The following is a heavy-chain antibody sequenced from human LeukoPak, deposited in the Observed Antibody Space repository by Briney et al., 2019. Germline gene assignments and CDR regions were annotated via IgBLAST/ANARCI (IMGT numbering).Heavy chain of an antibody. D-gene: IGHD3-3*01. Sequence: SETLSLTCTVSGGSISSYYWSWLRQPPGKGLEWIGYIYYSGSTNYNPSLKSRVTISVDTSKNQFSLKLSSVTAADTAVYYCASSGFWSGYRFDYWGQGTLVTVSS. CDR3: ASSGFWSGYRFDY. CDR1: GGSISSYY. CDR2: IYYSGST. J-gene: IGHJ4*02. V-gene: IGHV4-59*01.